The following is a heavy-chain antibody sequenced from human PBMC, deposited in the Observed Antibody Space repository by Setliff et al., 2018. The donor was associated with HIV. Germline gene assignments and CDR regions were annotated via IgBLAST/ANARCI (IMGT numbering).Heavy chain of an antibody. CDR3: TKGVQRFRPYYFDS. CDR1: GFTFSNQP. D-gene: IGHD3-10*01. J-gene: IGHJ4*02. CDR2: IGSSGVTT. Sequence: PGGSLRLSCEGSGFTFSNQPMSWVRQAPGKGLEWVSAIGSSGVTTYYGGSVTGRFIISRDNSKNTLFLQMNSLKVEDTAIYYCTKGVQRFRPYYFDSWGQGALVTVSS. V-gene: IGHV3-23*01.